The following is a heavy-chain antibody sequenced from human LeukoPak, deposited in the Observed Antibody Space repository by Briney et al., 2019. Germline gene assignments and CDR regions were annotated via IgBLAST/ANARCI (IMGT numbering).Heavy chain of an antibody. CDR3: ANIVVVVAATVYYFDY. D-gene: IGHD2-15*01. Sequence: SETLSLTCTVSGGSISSYYWGWIRQPPGKGLEWIGSIYYSGSTYYNPSLKSRVTISVDTSKNQFSLKLSSVTAADTAVYYCANIVVVVAATVYYFDYWGQGTLVTVSS. J-gene: IGHJ4*02. CDR2: IYYSGST. CDR1: GGSISSYY. V-gene: IGHV4-39*07.